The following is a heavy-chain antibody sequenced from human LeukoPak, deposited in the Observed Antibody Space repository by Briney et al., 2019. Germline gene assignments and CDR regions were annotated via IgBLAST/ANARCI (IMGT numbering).Heavy chain of an antibody. CDR1: GFTFSSYE. J-gene: IGHJ6*03. CDR3: ARCSSTHPYYYYYYMDV. V-gene: IGHV3-48*03. D-gene: IGHD3-10*02. CDR2: ISSSGSTI. Sequence: GGSLRLSCAASGFTFSSYEMNWVRQAPGKGLEWVSYISSSGSTIYYADSVKGRFTISRDNAKNSLYLQMNSLRAEDTAVYYCARCSSTHPYYYYYYMDVWGKGTTVTISS.